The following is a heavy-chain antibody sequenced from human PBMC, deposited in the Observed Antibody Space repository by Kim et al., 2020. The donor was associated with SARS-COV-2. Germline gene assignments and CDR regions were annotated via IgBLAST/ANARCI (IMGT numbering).Heavy chain of an antibody. D-gene: IGHD6-19*01. CDR2: ISAYNGNT. V-gene: IGHV1-18*01. J-gene: IGHJ6*02. CDR1: GYTFTSYG. Sequence: ASVKVSCKASGYTFTSYGISWVRLAPGQGLEWMGWISAYNGNTNYAQKLQGRVTMTTDTSTSTAYMELRSLRSDDTAVYYCARDGGYSSGWYRMSGMDVWGQGTTVTVSS. CDR3: ARDGGYSSGWYRMSGMDV.